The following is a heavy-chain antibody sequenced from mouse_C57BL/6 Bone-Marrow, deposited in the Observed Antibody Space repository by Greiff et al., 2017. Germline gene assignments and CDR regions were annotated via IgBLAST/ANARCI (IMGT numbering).Heavy chain of an antibody. CDR2: IDPSDSET. Sequence: VQLQQPGAELVRPGSSVKLSCKASGYTFTSYWMHWVKQRPIQGLEWIGNIDPSDSETHYNQKFKDKATLTVDKSSSTAYMQLSSLTSEDSAVYYCARGNYYGSSSYFDYWGQGTTLTVSS. CDR1: GYTFTSYW. D-gene: IGHD1-1*01. J-gene: IGHJ2*01. V-gene: IGHV1-52*01. CDR3: ARGNYYGSSSYFDY.